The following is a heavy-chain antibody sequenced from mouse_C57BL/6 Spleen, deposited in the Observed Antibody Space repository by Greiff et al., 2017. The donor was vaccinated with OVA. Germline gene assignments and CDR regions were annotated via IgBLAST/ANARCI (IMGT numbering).Heavy chain of an antibody. J-gene: IGHJ4*01. Sequence: EVQLVESEGGLVQPGSSMKLSCTASGFTFSDYYMAWVRQVPEKGLEWVANINYDGSSTYYLASLKSRFIISRDTAKNILYLQMSSLKSEDTAEYYCARERAYGSSYGAMDYWGQGTSVTVSS. V-gene: IGHV5-16*01. CDR3: ARERAYGSSYGAMDY. D-gene: IGHD1-1*01. CDR1: GFTFSDYY. CDR2: INYDGSST.